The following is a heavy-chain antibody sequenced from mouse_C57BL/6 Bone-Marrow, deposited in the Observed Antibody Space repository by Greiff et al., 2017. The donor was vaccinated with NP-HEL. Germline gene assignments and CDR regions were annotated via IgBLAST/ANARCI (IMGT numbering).Heavy chain of an antibody. V-gene: IGHV6-3*01. D-gene: IGHD2-3*01. CDR1: GFTFSNYW. Sequence: EVKVEESGGGLVQPGGSMKLSCVASGFTFSNYWMNWVRQSPEKGLEWVAQIRLKSDNYATHYAESVKGRFTISRDDSKSSVYLQMNNLRAEDTGIYYCTGPYDGYYFDYWGQGTTLTVSS. CDR2: IRLKSDNYAT. J-gene: IGHJ2*01. CDR3: TGPYDGYYFDY.